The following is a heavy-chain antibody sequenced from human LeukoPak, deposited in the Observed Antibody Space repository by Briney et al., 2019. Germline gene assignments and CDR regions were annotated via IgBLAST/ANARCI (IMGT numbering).Heavy chain of an antibody. J-gene: IGHJ4*02. CDR1: GYTFTGYY. V-gene: IGHV1-2*02. D-gene: IGHD6-19*01. Sequence: GASVKVSCKASGYTFTGYYMHWVRQAPGQGLEWMGWINPNSGGTNYAQKLQGRVTMTRDTSIRTAYMELSRLRSDDTAVYYCARDTTLAVAGTSKEYYFDYWGQGTLVTVSS. CDR2: INPNSGGT. CDR3: ARDTTLAVAGTSKEYYFDY.